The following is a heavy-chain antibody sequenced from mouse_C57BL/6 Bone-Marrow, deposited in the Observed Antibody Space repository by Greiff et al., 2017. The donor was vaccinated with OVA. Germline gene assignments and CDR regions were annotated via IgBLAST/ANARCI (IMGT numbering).Heavy chain of an antibody. D-gene: IGHD2-5*01. CDR1: GFTFSDYG. J-gene: IGHJ4*01. CDR2: ISSGSSTI. Sequence: DVQLVESGGGLVQPGGSLKLSCAASGFTFSDYGMHWVRQAPEKGLEWVAYISSGSSTIYYADTVKGRFTISRDNAKNTLFLQMTSLRSEDTAMYYCARPRSNYPYYYAMDYWGQGTSVTVSS. V-gene: IGHV5-17*01. CDR3: ARPRSNYPYYYAMDY.